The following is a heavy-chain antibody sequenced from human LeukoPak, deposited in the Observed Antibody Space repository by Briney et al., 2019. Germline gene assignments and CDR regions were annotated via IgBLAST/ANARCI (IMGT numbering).Heavy chain of an antibody. CDR2: ISYDGRNK. CDR3: AKKYYGSGGYYERGPWGDV. D-gene: IGHD3-10*01. CDR1: GFTFSSYG. J-gene: IGHJ6*02. V-gene: IGHV3-30*18. Sequence: GGSLRLSCAASGFTFSSYGMHWVRQAPGKGLEWVAVISYDGRNKYYADSVKGRFTISRDNSKNTLYLQMNSLRVEDTAVYYCAKKYYGSGGYYERGPWGDVWGQGTTVTVSS.